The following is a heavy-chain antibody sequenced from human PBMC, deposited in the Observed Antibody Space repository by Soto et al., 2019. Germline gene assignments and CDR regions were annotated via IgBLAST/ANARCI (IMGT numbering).Heavy chain of an antibody. V-gene: IGHV3-23*01. D-gene: IGHD3-16*02. J-gene: IGHJ3*02. CDR2: ISGSGGST. CDR3: AKDSWTYIWGSYRPHRDAFDI. Sequence: EVQLLESGGGLVQPGGSLRLSCAASGFTFSSYAMSWVRQAPEKGLEWVSGISGSGGSTYYADSVKGRFTISRDNSKNTLYLQMNSLRAEDTALYYCAKDSWTYIWGSYRPHRDAFDIWGQGTMVTVSS. CDR1: GFTFSSYA.